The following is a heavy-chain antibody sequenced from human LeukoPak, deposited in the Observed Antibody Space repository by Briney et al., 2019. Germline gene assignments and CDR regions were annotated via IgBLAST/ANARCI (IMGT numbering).Heavy chain of an antibody. CDR3: ARVSGGNSDWFDP. D-gene: IGHD4-23*01. CDR1: GGSISSSSYY. Sequence: SETLSLTCTVSGGSISSSSYYWGWIRQPPGKGLEWIGSIYYSGSTNCNPSLKSRVIISVDTSKNQFSLNLSSVTAADTAVYYCARVSGGNSDWFDPWGQGTLVTVSS. J-gene: IGHJ5*02. V-gene: IGHV4-39*07. CDR2: IYYSGST.